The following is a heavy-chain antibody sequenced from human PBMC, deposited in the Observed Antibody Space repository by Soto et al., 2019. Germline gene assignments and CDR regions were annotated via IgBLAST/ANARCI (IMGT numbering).Heavy chain of an antibody. CDR3: ARESLGAKGADR. Sequence: QVQLVQSGAEVKRPGSSVKVSCESSGDTFNSYLISWVRQAPGQGLEWMGGIIPIIRVTHYAQRFQGRVTISALSSTGTAYMALTNLGFEGTALYYCARESLGAKGADRWGQGTLVIVSS. D-gene: IGHD7-27*01. CDR1: GDTFNSYL. CDR2: IIPIIRVT. J-gene: IGHJ5*02. V-gene: IGHV1-69*17.